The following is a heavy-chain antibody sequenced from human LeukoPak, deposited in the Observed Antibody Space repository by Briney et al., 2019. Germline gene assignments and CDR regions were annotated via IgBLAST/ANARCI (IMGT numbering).Heavy chain of an antibody. CDR1: GYIFTDHF. CDR3: ARVGNSGWPNFDY. Sequence: ASVNVSCKSSGYIFTDHFIHWVRQAPGQGLEWMGWINPNSGGTNNAQKFQGRVTMTGDTSIRTAYMESRRLRSDDTAVYYCARVGNSGWPNFDYWGQGTLVTVSS. D-gene: IGHD6-19*01. J-gene: IGHJ4*02. CDR2: INPNSGGT. V-gene: IGHV1-2*02.